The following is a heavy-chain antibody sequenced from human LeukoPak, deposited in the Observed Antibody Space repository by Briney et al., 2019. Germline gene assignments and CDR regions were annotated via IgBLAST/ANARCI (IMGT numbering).Heavy chain of an antibody. CDR1: GASISTFS. CDR3: ARNYYDSSCYFPFDY. D-gene: IGHD3-22*01. CDR2: IYASGTT. Sequence: PSETLSLTCTVSGASISTFSWNWIRQPAGKGLEWIGRIYASGTTNYNPSLKSRVTMSVDTSENQFSLKMTSVTAADTAIYYCARNYYDSSCYFPFDYWGQGTLVTVSS. V-gene: IGHV4-4*07. J-gene: IGHJ4*02.